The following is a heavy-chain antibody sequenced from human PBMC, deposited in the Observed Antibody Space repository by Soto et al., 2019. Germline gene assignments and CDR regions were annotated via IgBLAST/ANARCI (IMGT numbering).Heavy chain of an antibody. V-gene: IGHV3-21*01. D-gene: IGHD7-27*01. CDR2: ISSSSSYI. CDR3: ARDRPWALRTPDV. Sequence: EVQLVESGGGLVKPGGSLRLSCAASGFTFSSYSMNWVRQAPGKGLEWVSSISSSSSYIYYADSVKGRFTISRDNAKNSLYLQMNSLRAEDTAVYYCARDRPWALRTPDVWGQGTTATVSS. J-gene: IGHJ6*02. CDR1: GFTFSSYS.